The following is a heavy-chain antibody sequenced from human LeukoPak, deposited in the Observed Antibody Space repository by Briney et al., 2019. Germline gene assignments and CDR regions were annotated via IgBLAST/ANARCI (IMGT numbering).Heavy chain of an antibody. CDR1: GYTFTSYY. D-gene: IGHD1-26*01. J-gene: IGHJ5*02. CDR2: IYPSGGST. Sequence: ASVKVSCKASGYTFTSYYIHWVRQAPGQGPEWMGIIYPSGGSTTYAQKFQGRVTMTRDMSTSTDYMELSSLRSEDTAVYYCARDNSVGDYAWWFDPWGQGTLVTVSS. CDR3: ARDNSVGDYAWWFDP. V-gene: IGHV1-46*01.